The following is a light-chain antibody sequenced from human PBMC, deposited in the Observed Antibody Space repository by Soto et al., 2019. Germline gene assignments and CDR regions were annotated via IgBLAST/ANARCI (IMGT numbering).Light chain of an antibody. V-gene: IGLV7-43*01. CDR2: STS. CDR3: LLYYGGTQRV. CDR1: TGTVTSSHY. J-gene: IGLJ3*02. Sequence: QTVVTQEPSLTVSPGGTVTLTCASSTGTVTSSHYPVWFQQKPGQAPRSLIYSTSEKHSWTPARFSGSLLGGKAALTLSGVQPEDEADYYCLLYYGGTQRVFGGGTKLTVL.